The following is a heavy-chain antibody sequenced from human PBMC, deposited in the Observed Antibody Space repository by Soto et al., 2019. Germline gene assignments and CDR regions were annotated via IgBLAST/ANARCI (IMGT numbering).Heavy chain of an antibody. Sequence: PGGSLRLSCAGSAFTFSIYAMSWVRQAPGKGLEWVSGISGSGDSTYYADSVKGRFTISRDNSKNTLFLQMNSLRAEDTAVYYCAKAPSGAAAGSSRYYYYGMDVWGQGTTVTVSS. CDR1: AFTFSIYA. J-gene: IGHJ6*02. CDR2: ISGSGDST. V-gene: IGHV3-23*01. CDR3: AKAPSGAAAGSSRYYYYGMDV. D-gene: IGHD6-13*01.